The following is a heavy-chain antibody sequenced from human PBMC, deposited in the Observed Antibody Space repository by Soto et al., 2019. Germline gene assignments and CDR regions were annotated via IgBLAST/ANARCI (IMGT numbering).Heavy chain of an antibody. V-gene: IGHV3-30-3*01. CDR3: ARGNLVVTATIDHTPDS. CDR1: GFTFSNYA. D-gene: IGHD2-21*02. J-gene: IGHJ4*02. Sequence: QVQLVGSGGGVVQPGRSLRLSCAASGFTFSNYAMHWVRQAPGTGLEWVAVISYDGSNKYYADSVKGRFTISRDNSKNTLYLQMNSLGLEDTAVYSCARGNLVVTATIDHTPDSWGLGTLVTVSS. CDR2: ISYDGSNK.